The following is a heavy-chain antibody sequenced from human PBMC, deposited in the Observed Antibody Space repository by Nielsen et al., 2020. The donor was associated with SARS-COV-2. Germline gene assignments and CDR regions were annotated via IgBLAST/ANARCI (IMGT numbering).Heavy chain of an antibody. CDR3: ARDPSIPYGSGSYYYYYGMDV. CDR1: GFTVSSNY. V-gene: IGHV3-66*02. D-gene: IGHD3-10*01. Sequence: GGSLRLSCAASGFTVSSNYMSWVRQAPGKGLEWVSVIYSGGSTYYADSVKGRFTISRDNSKNTLYLQMNSLRAEDTAVYYCARDPSIPYGSGSYYYYYGMDVWGQGTTVTVSS. CDR2: IYSGGST. J-gene: IGHJ6*02.